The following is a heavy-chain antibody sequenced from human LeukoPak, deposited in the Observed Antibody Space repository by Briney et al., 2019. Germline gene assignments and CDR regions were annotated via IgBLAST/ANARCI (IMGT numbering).Heavy chain of an antibody. D-gene: IGHD3-22*01. CDR2: IYYSGST. CDR3: ARSFNDSSGHLDAFDI. V-gene: IGHV4-59*08. CDR1: GASISSYY. J-gene: IGHJ3*02. Sequence: SETLSLTCTVSGASISSYYWSWIRQPPGKGLEWIGYIYYSGSTNYNPSLKSRVTISVDTSKNQFSLKLSSVTAADTAVYYCARSFNDSSGHLDAFDIWGQGTMVTVSS.